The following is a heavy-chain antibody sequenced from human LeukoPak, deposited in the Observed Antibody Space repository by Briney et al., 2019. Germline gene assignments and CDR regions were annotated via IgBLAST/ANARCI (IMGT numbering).Heavy chain of an antibody. V-gene: IGHV4-59*08. J-gene: IGHJ5*02. CDR1: GGSISSYY. CDR3: ARHWNYYGSGSYYNWFDP. D-gene: IGHD3-10*01. CDR2: IYYSGST. Sequence: SETLSLTCTVSGGSISSYYWSWIRQPPGKGLEWIGYIYYSGSTNYNPSLKSRVTISVDTSKNQFSLKLSSVTAADTAVYYCARHWNYYGSGSYYNWFDPWGQGTLVTVPS.